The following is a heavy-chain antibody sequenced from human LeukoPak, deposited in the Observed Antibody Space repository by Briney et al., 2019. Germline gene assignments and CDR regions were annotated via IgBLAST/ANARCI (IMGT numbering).Heavy chain of an antibody. V-gene: IGHV1-2*02. CDR1: GYTFTGYY. Sequence: ASVKVSCKASGYTFTGYYMHWVRQAPGQGLEWMGWIKPNSGGTNYAQKFQGRVTMTRDTSISTAYMELSRLRSDDTAVYYCARALVGVVSAFDPWGQGTLVTVSS. D-gene: IGHD3-3*01. J-gene: IGHJ5*02. CDR2: IKPNSGGT. CDR3: ARALVGVVSAFDP.